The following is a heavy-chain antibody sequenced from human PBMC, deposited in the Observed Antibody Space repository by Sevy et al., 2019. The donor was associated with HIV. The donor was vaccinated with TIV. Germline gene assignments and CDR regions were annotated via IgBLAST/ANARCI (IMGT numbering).Heavy chain of an antibody. CDR1: GFTFSSYA. V-gene: IGHV3-30-3*01. Sequence: GGSLRLSCAASGFTFSSYAMHWVRQAPGKGLEWVAVISYDGSNKYYADSVKGRFTISRDNSKNTLYLQMNSLRAEDTAVYYCAREKYASGDYWGQGTLVTVSS. CDR3: AREKYASGDY. CDR2: ISYDGSNK. J-gene: IGHJ4*02.